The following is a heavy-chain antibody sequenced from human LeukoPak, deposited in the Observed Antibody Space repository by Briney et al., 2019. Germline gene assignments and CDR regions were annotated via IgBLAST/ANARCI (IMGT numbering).Heavy chain of an antibody. CDR2: IIPILGIA. CDR1: GGTFSSYA. V-gene: IGHV1-69*04. CDR3: ASGAAAYYYGMDV. J-gene: IGHJ6*02. D-gene: IGHD2-15*01. Sequence: SVKVSCKASGGTFSSYAISWVRQAPGQGLEWMGRIIPILGIANYAQKFQGRVTITADKSTSTAYMELSSLRSEDTAVYYCASGAAAYYYGMDVWGQGTTVTVSS.